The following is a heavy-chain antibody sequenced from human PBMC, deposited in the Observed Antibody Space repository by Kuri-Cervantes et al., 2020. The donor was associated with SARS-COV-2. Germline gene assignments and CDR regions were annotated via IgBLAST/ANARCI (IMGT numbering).Heavy chain of an antibody. CDR1: GFTYSSYG. D-gene: IGHD6-19*01. CDR3: ARIPGYSSGWLAFDI. Sequence: GGSLRLSCAASGFTYSSYGMHWVRQAPGKGLEWVANIKQDGSEKYYVDSVKGRFTISRDNAKNSLYLQMNSLRAEDTAVYYCARIPGYSSGWLAFDIWGQGTMVTVSS. V-gene: IGHV3-7*04. CDR2: IKQDGSEK. J-gene: IGHJ3*02.